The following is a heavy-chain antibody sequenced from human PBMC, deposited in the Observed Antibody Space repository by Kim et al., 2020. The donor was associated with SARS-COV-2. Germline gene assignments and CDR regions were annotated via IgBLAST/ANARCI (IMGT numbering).Heavy chain of an antibody. D-gene: IGHD6-19*01. V-gene: IGHV4-39*07. CDR3: ARDPLYSSGWPFDY. J-gene: IGHJ4*02. Sequence: PARKRRVTISVDTAKNQFSLQLSSGTAADTAVYYCARDPLYSSGWPFDYWGQGTLVTVSS.